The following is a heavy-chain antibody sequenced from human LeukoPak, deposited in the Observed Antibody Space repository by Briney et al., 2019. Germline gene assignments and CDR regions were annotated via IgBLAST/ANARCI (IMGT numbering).Heavy chain of an antibody. V-gene: IGHV4-31*11. CDR2: IYYSGST. CDR1: GGSFSGYY. D-gene: IGHD1-7*01. Sequence: SETLSLTCAVYGGSFSGYYWSWIRQHPGKGLEWIGYIYYSGSTYYHPSLKSRVTISVDTSKNQFSLKLSSVTAADTAVYYCARDGNYIGGFGWFDPWGQGTLVTVSS. CDR3: ARDGNYIGGFGWFDP. J-gene: IGHJ5*02.